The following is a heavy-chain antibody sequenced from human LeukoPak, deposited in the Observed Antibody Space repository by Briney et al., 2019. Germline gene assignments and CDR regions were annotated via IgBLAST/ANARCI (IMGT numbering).Heavy chain of an antibody. CDR1: GFTFSSYA. V-gene: IGHV3-30-3*01. CDR3: ARGLVGGGLWPGDY. Sequence: GRSLRLSCAASGFTFSSYAMHWVRQAPGKGLEWVAVISYDGSNKYYADSVKGRFTISRDNSKNTLYLQMNSLRAEDTAVYYCARGLVGGGLWPGDYWGQGTLVTVSS. J-gene: IGHJ4*02. CDR2: ISYDGSNK. D-gene: IGHD4/OR15-4a*01.